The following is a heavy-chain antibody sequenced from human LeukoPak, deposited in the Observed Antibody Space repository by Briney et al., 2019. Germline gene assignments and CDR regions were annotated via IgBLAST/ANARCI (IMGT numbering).Heavy chain of an antibody. Sequence: PGGSLRLSCAASGFTFSSYSMNWVRQAPGKGLEWVSSISSSSSYIYYADSVKGRFTISRDNAKNSLYLQMNSLRAEDTAVYYCAFPAAGHGAYYYYGMDVWGQGTTVTVSS. J-gene: IGHJ6*02. D-gene: IGHD6-13*01. CDR2: ISSSSSYI. CDR3: AFPAAGHGAYYYYGMDV. V-gene: IGHV3-21*01. CDR1: GFTFSSYS.